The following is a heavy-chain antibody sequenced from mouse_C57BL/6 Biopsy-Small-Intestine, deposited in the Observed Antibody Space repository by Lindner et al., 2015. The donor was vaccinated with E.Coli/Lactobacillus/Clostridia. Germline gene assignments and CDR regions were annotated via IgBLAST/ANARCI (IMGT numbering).Heavy chain of an antibody. CDR3: ARTIYYDYDFDY. CDR1: GYAFSNYL. D-gene: IGHD2-4*01. J-gene: IGHJ2*01. Sequence: VQLQESGAELVRPGTSVKVSCKASGYAFSNYLIEWVKQRPGQGLEWIGMINPGSGGTNYNEKFKGKATLTADKSSSTAYMQLSSLTSEDSAVYFCARTIYYDYDFDYWGQGTTLTVSS. V-gene: IGHV1-54*01. CDR2: INPGSGGT.